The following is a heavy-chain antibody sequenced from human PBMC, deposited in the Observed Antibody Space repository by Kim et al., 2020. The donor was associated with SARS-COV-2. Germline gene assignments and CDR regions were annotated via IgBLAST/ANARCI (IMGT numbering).Heavy chain of an antibody. V-gene: IGHV3-30-3*01. CDR1: GFTFSSCA. CDR3: ARTAVKGVIVLVPAANHFDY. CDR2: ISYDGSNK. Sequence: GGSLRLSCAASGFTFSSCAIHWVRQAPGKGLEWVAVISYDGSNKNYADSVKGRFTISRDNSKNTLYLQMNSLRAEDTAVYYCARTAVKGVIVLVPAANHFDYWGQGTQVTVSP. D-gene: IGHD2-2*01. J-gene: IGHJ4*02.